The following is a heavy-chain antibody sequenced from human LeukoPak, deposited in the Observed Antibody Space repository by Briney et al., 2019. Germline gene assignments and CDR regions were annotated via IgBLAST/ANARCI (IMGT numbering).Heavy chain of an antibody. V-gene: IGHV4-31*03. J-gene: IGHJ6*02. CDR1: GDSISSGAYY. CDR3: ARDRGDGMDV. CDR2: IYNGGGT. Sequence: PSETLSLTCIVSGDSISSGAYYWGWIRQYPGKGLEWIGYIYNGGGTYYNPSLKSRVTISVDTSKNQFSLKLSSVTAADTAVYYCARDRGDGMDVWGQGTTVTVS.